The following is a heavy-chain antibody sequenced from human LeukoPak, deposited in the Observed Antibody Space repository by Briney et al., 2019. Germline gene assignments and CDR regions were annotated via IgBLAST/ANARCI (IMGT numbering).Heavy chain of an antibody. CDR3: ARATIIMYYFHY. Sequence: GASVKVSCKASGYTFTSYDFSWVRQAPGQGLEWMGIINPSGGSTSYAQKFQGRVTMTRDTSTSTVYMELSSLRSEDTAVYYCARATIIMYYFHYWGQGTLVTVSS. V-gene: IGHV1-46*01. CDR1: GYTFTSYD. J-gene: IGHJ4*02. D-gene: IGHD3-10*01. CDR2: INPSGGST.